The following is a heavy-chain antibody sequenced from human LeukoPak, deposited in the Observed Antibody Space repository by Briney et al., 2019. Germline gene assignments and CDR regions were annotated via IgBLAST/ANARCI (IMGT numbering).Heavy chain of an antibody. CDR3: AKTPRDLPQRFDY. CDR2: ISGSGGST. J-gene: IGHJ4*02. CDR1: GFTFSRYW. Sequence: GGSLRLSCAASGFTFSRYWMHWVRQAPGKGLEWVSAISGSGGSTYYADSVKGRFTISRDNSKNTLYLQMHSLRAEDTDVYYFAKTPRDLPQRFDYWGQGTVVTVS. V-gene: IGHV3-23*01.